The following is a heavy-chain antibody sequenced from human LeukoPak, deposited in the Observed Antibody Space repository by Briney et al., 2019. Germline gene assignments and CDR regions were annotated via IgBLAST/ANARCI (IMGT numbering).Heavy chain of an antibody. CDR2: ISWSSGSI. CDR3: AKEEGGY. J-gene: IGHJ4*02. CDR1: GFTFDDYA. V-gene: IGHV3-9*01. Sequence: GGSLRLSCAASGFTFDDYAMHWVRLAPAKGLAWVSGISWSSGSIGYADSVKGRFTISRNNANNSLFVQMNSLRAEDTAVYYCAKEEGGYWGQGTLVTVSS.